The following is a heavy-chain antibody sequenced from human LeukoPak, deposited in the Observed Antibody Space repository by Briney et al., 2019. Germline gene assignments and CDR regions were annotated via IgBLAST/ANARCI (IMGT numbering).Heavy chain of an antibody. D-gene: IGHD3-10*01. Sequence: GGSLRLSCAASGFTFSSYWMSWVRQAPGKGLEWVANINQDGSQKSYVDSVKGRFTVSRDNSKNTVYLQMNSLRAEDTAVYLCAKGIGRTGSSGNLDFRRSVGWDAFDVWGQGTLVTVSS. CDR2: INQDGSQK. J-gene: IGHJ3*01. CDR1: GFTFSSYW. V-gene: IGHV3-7*03. CDR3: AKGIGRTGSSGNLDFRRSVGWDAFDV.